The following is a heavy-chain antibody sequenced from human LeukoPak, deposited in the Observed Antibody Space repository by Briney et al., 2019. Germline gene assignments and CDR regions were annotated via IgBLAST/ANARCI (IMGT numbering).Heavy chain of an antibody. V-gene: IGHV4-59*08. CDR3: ARAQWLAGGGIDY. Sequence: SETLSLTCTVSGGSISSYYWSWIRQPPGKGLEWIGYIYYSGSTNYNPSLKSRVTISVDTSKNQFSLKLSSVTAADTAVYYCARAQWLAGGGIDYWGQGTLVTVSS. CDR2: IYYSGST. D-gene: IGHD6-19*01. CDR1: GGSISSYY. J-gene: IGHJ4*02.